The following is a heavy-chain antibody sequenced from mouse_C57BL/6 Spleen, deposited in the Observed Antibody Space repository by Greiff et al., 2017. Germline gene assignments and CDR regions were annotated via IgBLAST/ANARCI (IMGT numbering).Heavy chain of an antibody. Sequence: QVQLQQPGAELVKPGASVKLSCKASGYTFTSYWMHWVKQRPGQGLEWIGMIPPNSGSTNYNEKFKNKATLIGDKSSSTAYMQLSSLTSEDSAVYDSARDYGSSSWFAYWGQGTLVTVSA. J-gene: IGHJ3*01. CDR2: IPPNSGST. CDR3: ARDYGSSSWFAY. V-gene: IGHV1-64*01. CDR1: GYTFTSYW. D-gene: IGHD1-1*01.